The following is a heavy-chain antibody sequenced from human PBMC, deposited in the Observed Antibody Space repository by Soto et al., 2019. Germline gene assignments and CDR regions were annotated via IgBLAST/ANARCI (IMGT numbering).Heavy chain of an antibody. CDR3: ARAAGAWLPRWYFDY. Sequence: TLALSCAVSGGCSVSAGYSWSVIRQPAGKGLEWIGYIYYSGSTYYNPSLKSRVTISVDTSKNQFSLKLSSVTAADTAVYYCARAAGAWLPRWYFDYWGQGTLVTVSS. CDR2: IYYSGST. D-gene: IGHD5-12*01. V-gene: IGHV4-30-2*01. J-gene: IGHJ4*02. CDR1: GGCSVSAGYS.